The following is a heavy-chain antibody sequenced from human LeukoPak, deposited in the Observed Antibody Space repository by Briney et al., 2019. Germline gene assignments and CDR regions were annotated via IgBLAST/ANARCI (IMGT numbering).Heavy chain of an antibody. CDR3: ARGPSRDGYNFGY. CDR1: GFTFDDYA. D-gene: IGHD5-24*01. V-gene: IGHV3-9*03. Sequence: PGGSLRLSCAASGFTFDDYAMHWVRQAPGKGLEWVSGISWNSDSIGSADSVKGRFTISRDNAKNSLYLQMNSLRVEDMAFYYCARGPSRDGYNFGYWGQGTLVTVSS. J-gene: IGHJ4*02. CDR2: ISWNSDSI.